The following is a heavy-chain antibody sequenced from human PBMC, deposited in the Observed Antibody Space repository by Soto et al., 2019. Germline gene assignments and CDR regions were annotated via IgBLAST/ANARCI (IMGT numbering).Heavy chain of an antibody. V-gene: IGHV3-48*03. CDR2: ISSSGSTI. J-gene: IGHJ6*02. CDR1: GFTFSSYE. CDR3: ARVRIVVVTTYPGDYYGMDV. D-gene: IGHD2-21*02. Sequence: GGSLRLSCAASGFTFSSYEMNWFRQAPGKGLEWVSYISSSGSTIYYADSVKGRFTISRDNAKNSLYLQMNGLRAEDTAVYYCARVRIVVVTTYPGDYYGMDVWGQGPTVTVSS.